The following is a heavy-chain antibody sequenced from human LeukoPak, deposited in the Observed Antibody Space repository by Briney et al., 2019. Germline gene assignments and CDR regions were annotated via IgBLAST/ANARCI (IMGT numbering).Heavy chain of an antibody. CDR1: GFTFSSYW. J-gene: IGHJ4*02. Sequence: GGSLRLSCAASGFTFSSYWMSWVRQAPGKGLEWVANIKQDGSEKYYVDSVKGRFTISRDNAKNSLYLQMNSLRVEDTAVYYCARDLVVVPAAPIYYWGQGTLVTVSS. V-gene: IGHV3-7*01. CDR3: ARDLVVVPAAPIYY. CDR2: IKQDGSEK. D-gene: IGHD2-2*01.